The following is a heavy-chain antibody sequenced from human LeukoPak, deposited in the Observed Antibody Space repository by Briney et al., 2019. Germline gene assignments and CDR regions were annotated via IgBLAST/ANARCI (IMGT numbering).Heavy chain of an antibody. D-gene: IGHD6-13*01. Sequence: GGSLRLSCAASGFTFSSYAMSWVRQAPGKGLEWVANIKQDGSEKYYVDSVKGRFTISRDNSKNTLYLQMNSLRAEDTAVYYCAREMYSSSWGSDAFDIWGQGTMVTVSS. CDR1: GFTFSSYA. J-gene: IGHJ3*02. CDR2: IKQDGSEK. CDR3: AREMYSSSWGSDAFDI. V-gene: IGHV3-7*01.